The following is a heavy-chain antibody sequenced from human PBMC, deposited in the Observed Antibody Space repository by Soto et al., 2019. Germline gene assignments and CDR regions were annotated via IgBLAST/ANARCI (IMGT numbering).Heavy chain of an antibody. CDR3: ARDDGLERPPEYYYYYGMDV. V-gene: IGHV3-74*01. CDR2: INSDGSST. D-gene: IGHD1-1*01. CDR1: GLTFSSYW. J-gene: IGHJ6*02. Sequence: PGGSLRLSCTASGLTFSSYWMHWVRQAPGKGLVWVSRINSDGSSTSYADSVKGRFTISRDNAKNTLYLQMNSLRAEDTAVYYCARDDGLERPPEYYYYYGMDVWGQGPMVTVSS.